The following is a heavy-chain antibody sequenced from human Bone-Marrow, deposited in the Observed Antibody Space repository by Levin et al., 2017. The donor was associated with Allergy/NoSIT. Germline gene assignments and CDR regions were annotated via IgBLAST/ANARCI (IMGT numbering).Heavy chain of an antibody. V-gene: IGHV3-30*18. CDR3: AKDRSWTGYYPDAFDI. CDR1: GITLNNHG. CDR2: ISYDANNK. J-gene: IGHJ3*02. D-gene: IGHD3/OR15-3a*01. Sequence: SCEASGITLNNHGVHWVRQAPGKGLEWVAVISYDANNKLYADSVKGRFTLSRDNSENTVFLQMNSLRPEDTAVYYCAKDRSWTGYYPDAFDIWGQGTMVTVSS.